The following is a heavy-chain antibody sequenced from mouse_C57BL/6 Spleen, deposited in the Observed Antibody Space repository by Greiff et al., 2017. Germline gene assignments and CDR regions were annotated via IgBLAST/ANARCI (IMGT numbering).Heavy chain of an antibody. J-gene: IGHJ4*01. CDR1: GYTFTSYW. V-gene: IGHV1-69*01. CDR3: ARGPLYGFYAMDY. D-gene: IGHD1-1*02. Sequence: VQLQQPGAELVMPGASVKLSCKASGYTFTSYWMHWVKQRPGQGLEWIGEIDPSDSYTNYNQKFKGKSTLTVDKSSSTAYMQLSSLTSEDSAVYYCARGPLYGFYAMDYWGQGTSVTVSS. CDR2: IDPSDSYT.